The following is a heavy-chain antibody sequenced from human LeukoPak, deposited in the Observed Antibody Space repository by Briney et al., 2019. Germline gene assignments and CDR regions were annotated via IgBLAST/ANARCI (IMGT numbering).Heavy chain of an antibody. CDR2: ISYDGSDK. CDR1: GSTFSGYP. Sequence: PGGSLRLSCAASGSTFSGYPTHWVRQTPGKGLGWVAVISYDGSDKHYADPVKGRFTISRDNSKNTVYLQMNSLRAEDTAVYYCARGAGYNYPYYFDYWGQGTLVTVSS. V-gene: IGHV3-30-3*01. J-gene: IGHJ4*02. D-gene: IGHD5-24*01. CDR3: ARGAGYNYPYYFDY.